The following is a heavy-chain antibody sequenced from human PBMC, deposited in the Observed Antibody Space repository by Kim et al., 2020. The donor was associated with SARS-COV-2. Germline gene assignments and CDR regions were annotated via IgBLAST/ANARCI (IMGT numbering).Heavy chain of an antibody. CDR3: ARVRYGSGSYYFDY. V-gene: IGHV3-48*04. Sequence: GGSLRLSCAASGFTFSSYSMNWVRQAPGKGLEWISYITSSSSTIYYADSVKGRFTISRDNAKSSLYLQMNSLRAEDTAVYYCARVRYGSGSYYFDYWGQGTLVTVSS. J-gene: IGHJ4*02. CDR2: ITSSSSTI. D-gene: IGHD3-10*01. CDR1: GFTFSSYS.